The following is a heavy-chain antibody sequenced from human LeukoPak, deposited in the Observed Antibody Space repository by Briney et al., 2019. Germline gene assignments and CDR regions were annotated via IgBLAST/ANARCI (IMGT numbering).Heavy chain of an antibody. Sequence: GASVKVSCKVSGYTLTELSMHWVRQAPGKGLEWMGGFDPEDGETIYAQKFQGRVTMTEDTSTDTAYMELSSLRSEDTAVYYCATLSITIFGVLRNWFDPWGQGTLVTVSS. D-gene: IGHD3-3*01. V-gene: IGHV1-24*01. CDR2: FDPEDGET. CDR3: ATLSITIFGVLRNWFDP. CDR1: GYTLTELS. J-gene: IGHJ5*02.